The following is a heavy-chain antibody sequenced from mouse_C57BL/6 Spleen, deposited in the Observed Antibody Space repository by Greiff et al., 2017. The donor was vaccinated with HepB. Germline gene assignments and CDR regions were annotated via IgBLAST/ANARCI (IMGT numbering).Heavy chain of an antibody. Sequence: QVQLQQSGAELVKPGASVKLSCKASGYTFTEYTIHWVKQRSGQGLEWIGWFYPGSGSIKYNEKFKDKATLTADKSSSTVYMELSRLTSEDSAVYFCARHEDDPNYYGSRRDYFDYWGQGTTLTVSS. V-gene: IGHV1-62-2*01. CDR2: FYPGSGSI. J-gene: IGHJ2*01. D-gene: IGHD1-1*01. CDR3: ARHEDDPNYYGSRRDYFDY. CDR1: GYTFTEYT.